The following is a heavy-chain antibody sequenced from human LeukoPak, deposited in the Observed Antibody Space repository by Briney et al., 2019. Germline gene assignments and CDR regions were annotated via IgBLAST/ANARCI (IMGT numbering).Heavy chain of an antibody. J-gene: IGHJ4*02. CDR3: ATAAVASSWVYYFDY. CDR1: GFTFSRCG. Sequence: GGSLRLSCAASGFTFSRCGMHWVRQAPGKGLGWVAVIWYDGSNKYYADSVKGRFTISRDNSKNTLYLQMNSLRAEDTAVYYCATAAVASSWVYYFDYWGQGALVTVSS. D-gene: IGHD6-19*01. V-gene: IGHV3-33*01. CDR2: IWYDGSNK.